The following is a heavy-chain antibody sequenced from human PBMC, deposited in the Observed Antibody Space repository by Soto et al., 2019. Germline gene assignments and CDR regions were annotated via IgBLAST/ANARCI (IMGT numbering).Heavy chain of an antibody. J-gene: IGHJ4*02. CDR2: INPNSGGT. Sequence: GASVKVSCKASGYTFTGYYMHWVRQAPGQGLEWMGWINPNSGGTNYAKKFQGRVTMTRDTSISTAYMELSRLRSDDTAVYYCARVRQEYYYDSSGFDYWGQGTLVTVSS. V-gene: IGHV1-2*02. CDR1: GYTFTGYY. CDR3: ARVRQEYYYDSSGFDY. D-gene: IGHD3-22*01.